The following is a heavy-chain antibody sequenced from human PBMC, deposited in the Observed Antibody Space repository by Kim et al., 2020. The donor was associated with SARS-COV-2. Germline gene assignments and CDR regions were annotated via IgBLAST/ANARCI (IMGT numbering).Heavy chain of an antibody. D-gene: IGHD1-26*01. CDR3: ARDSSYSGSYLPVY. Sequence: GGSLRLSCAASGFTVSSNYMSWVRQAPGKGLEWVSVIYSGGSTYYADSVKGRFTISRDNSKNTLYLQMNSLRAEDTAVYYCARDSSYSGSYLPVYWGQGTLVTVSS. CDR2: IYSGGST. CDR1: GFTVSSNY. J-gene: IGHJ4*02. V-gene: IGHV3-53*01.